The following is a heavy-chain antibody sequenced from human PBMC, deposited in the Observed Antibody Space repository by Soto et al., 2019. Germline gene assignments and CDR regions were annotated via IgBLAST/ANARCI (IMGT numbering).Heavy chain of an antibody. CDR3: TTDRGVVTDAFDI. J-gene: IGHJ3*02. CDR2: IKSKTDGGTT. CDR1: GFTFSNAW. Sequence: LPLTCAASGFTFSNAWMSWVRQAPGKGLEWVGRIKSKTDGGTTDYAAPVKGRFTISRDDSKNTLYLQMNSLKTEDTAVYYCTTDRGVVTDAFDIWGQGTMVTVSS. V-gene: IGHV3-15*01. D-gene: IGHD2-15*01.